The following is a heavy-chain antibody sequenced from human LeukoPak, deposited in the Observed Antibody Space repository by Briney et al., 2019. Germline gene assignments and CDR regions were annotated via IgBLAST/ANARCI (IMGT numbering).Heavy chain of an antibody. CDR1: GYTFTNYD. Sequence: AASVKVSCKASGYTFTNYDINWVRQATGQGLEWVGIINPSGDPTTYAQKFQGRVTMTSDMSTSTVYMELSSLRSEDTAVYYCARSSGYYSSLFYMHVWGKGTTVTVSS. CDR3: ARSSGYYSSLFYMHV. V-gene: IGHV1-46*01. D-gene: IGHD3-22*01. J-gene: IGHJ6*03. CDR2: INPSGDPT.